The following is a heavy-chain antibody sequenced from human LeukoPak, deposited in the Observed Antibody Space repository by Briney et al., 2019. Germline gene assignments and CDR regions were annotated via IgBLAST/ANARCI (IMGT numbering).Heavy chain of an antibody. V-gene: IGHV5-51*01. J-gene: IGHJ4*02. Sequence: GESLKISCKGSGYSFTSYWIGWVRQMPGKGLEWMGIIYPGDSDTRYSPSFQGQVTISADKSISTAYLQWSSLKASDTAMYYCARSGFWSDYYTLDLFDYWGQGTLVTVSS. D-gene: IGHD3-3*01. CDR3: ARSGFWSDYYTLDLFDY. CDR1: GYSFTSYW. CDR2: IYPGDSDT.